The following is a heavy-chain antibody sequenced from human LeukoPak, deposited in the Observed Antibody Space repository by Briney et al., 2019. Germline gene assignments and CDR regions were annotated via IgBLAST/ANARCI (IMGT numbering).Heavy chain of an antibody. D-gene: IGHD4-23*01. CDR2: IKEDGTQK. CDR1: EFSFQYYW. J-gene: IGHJ4*02. Sequence: PGGSLGLSCAASEFSFQYYWMAWVRQAPGMGLEWVAHIKEDGTQKFYVDSVKGRFTISKDDARNALYLQMNSLRDEDTAIYYCVRGGWELDYWGQGTLVIVSS. V-gene: IGHV3-7*01. CDR3: VRGGWELDY.